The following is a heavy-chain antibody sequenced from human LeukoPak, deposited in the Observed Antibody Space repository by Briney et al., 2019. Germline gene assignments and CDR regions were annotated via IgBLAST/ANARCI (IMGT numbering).Heavy chain of an antibody. D-gene: IGHD3-10*01. Sequence: GGSLRLSCAVSGITLSNYGMSWVRQAPGKGLEWVACLSGSGGGTNYADSVQGRFTISRDNPKNTLYLQMNSLRAGDTAVYFCAKRGVVIRVFLVGFHKEAYYFDSWGQGALVTVSS. V-gene: IGHV3-23*01. CDR3: AKRGVVIRVFLVGFHKEAYYFDS. CDR1: GITLSNYG. J-gene: IGHJ4*02. CDR2: LSGSGGGT.